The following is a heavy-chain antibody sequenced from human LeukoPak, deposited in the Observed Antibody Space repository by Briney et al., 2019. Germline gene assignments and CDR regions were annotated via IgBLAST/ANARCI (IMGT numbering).Heavy chain of an antibody. J-gene: IGHJ6*03. V-gene: IGHV4-31*03. Sequence: SETLSLTCTVSGASISSGGSWIRQYPGKGLEWIGCIYDSESTFYTPSLKSRVSISLDTSKNQFSLRVISVTAADTAVYFCARNTGIAAVGNPSYYFYYYMDVWGKGTTVTVSS. CDR2: IYDSEST. CDR1: GASISSGG. D-gene: IGHD6-13*01. CDR3: ARNTGIAAVGNPSYYFYYYMDV.